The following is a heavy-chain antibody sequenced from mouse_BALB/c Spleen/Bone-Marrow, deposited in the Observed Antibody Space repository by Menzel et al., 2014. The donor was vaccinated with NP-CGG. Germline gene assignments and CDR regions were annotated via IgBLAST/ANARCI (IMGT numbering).Heavy chain of an antibody. V-gene: IGHV14-3*02. D-gene: IGHD2-2*01. Sequence: VQLQHSGAELVKPGASVKLSCTASGFNIKDTYIRWVKQRPEQGLEWIGRIDPANDNTKYDPKFQGKATITADTSSSTAYLQLSSLTSEDTAVYYCASYVYGYYFDYWGQGTTLTVSS. J-gene: IGHJ2*01. CDR3: ASYVYGYYFDY. CDR1: GFNIKDTY. CDR2: IDPANDNT.